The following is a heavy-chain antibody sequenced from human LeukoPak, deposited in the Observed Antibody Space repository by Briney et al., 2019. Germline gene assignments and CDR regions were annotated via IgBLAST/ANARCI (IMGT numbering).Heavy chain of an antibody. Sequence: GGSLRLSCAASGFTVSNNYMSWVRQAPGKGLEWVSVIYSGGSTYYADSVKGRFTISRDNSKNTLYLQMNSLRAEDTAVYYCARDRYYYYMDVWGKGTTVTVSS. D-gene: IGHD3-22*01. CDR2: IYSGGST. V-gene: IGHV3-66*02. J-gene: IGHJ6*03. CDR3: ARDRYYYYMDV. CDR1: GFTVSNNY.